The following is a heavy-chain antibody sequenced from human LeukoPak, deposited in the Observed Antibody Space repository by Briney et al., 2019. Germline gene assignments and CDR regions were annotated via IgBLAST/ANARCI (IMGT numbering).Heavy chain of an antibody. J-gene: IGHJ4*02. Sequence: GGSLRLSCAASGFTVSNNYISWVRQAPGKGLEWVSVIYSGGSTKYADSVKARFTFSRDNSKNTVYLQMNSLRADDTAVYYCARATLDNWGQGTLVTVSS. CDR2: IYSGGST. CDR1: GFTVSNNY. CDR3: ARATLDN. V-gene: IGHV3-53*01.